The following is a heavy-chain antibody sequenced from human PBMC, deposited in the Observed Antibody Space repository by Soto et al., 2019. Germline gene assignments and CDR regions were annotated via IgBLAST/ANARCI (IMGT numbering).Heavy chain of an antibody. CDR1: KFTFNNYV. CDR2: ISGSGSDK. D-gene: IGHD1-26*01. J-gene: IGHJ6*02. V-gene: IGHV3-23*01. Sequence: GGSLRLSCAASKFTFNNYVMSWVRQAPGGGLEWVSSISGSGSDKKYADSAKGRFTISRDNSRNTLYLQMTSLRVEDTAVYYCAEDDSGSYYVSRGMDVWGQGTTVTVSS. CDR3: AEDDSGSYYVSRGMDV.